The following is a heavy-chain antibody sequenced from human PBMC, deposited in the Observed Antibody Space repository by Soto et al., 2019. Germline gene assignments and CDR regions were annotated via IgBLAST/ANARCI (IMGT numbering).Heavy chain of an antibody. D-gene: IGHD6-19*01. J-gene: IGHJ4*02. V-gene: IGHV1-24*01. CDR3: ASGVVRQWLNTGHFEY. CDR2: FDPEDGGT. CDR1: GYTLTELS. Sequence: DSVKVSCKVSGYTLTELSMHWVRQAPGKGLEWMGGFDPEDGGTIYAQKFQGRVTMTEDTSTDTAYMELSSLRSEDTAVYYCASGVVRQWLNTGHFEYWGQATRGSVSS.